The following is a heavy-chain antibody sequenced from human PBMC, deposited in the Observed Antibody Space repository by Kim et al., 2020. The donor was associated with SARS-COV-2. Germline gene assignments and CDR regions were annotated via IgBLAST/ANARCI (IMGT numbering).Heavy chain of an antibody. J-gene: IGHJ4*02. V-gene: IGHV4-4*07. CDR1: GDSISNYH. CDR2: IYTSWYT. Sequence: SETLSLTCTVSGDSISNYHWTWVRQPAGKGLEWIGTIYTSWYTNYNPSLKSRVTMSMDTSKSHLSLRLSSVTAADTAIYFCARKDGDYWGPGTLVTVSS. CDR3: ARKDGDY.